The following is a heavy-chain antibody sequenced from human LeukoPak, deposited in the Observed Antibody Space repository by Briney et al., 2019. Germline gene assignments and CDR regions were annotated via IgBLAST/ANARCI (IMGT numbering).Heavy chain of an antibody. CDR3: AKVSRSGSYYHFDY. CDR2: ISGSSGST. D-gene: IGHD3-10*01. CDR1: GFTFSSYW. V-gene: IGHV3-23*01. Sequence: GGSLRLSCAASGFTFSSYWMSWVRQAPGKGLEWVSTISGSSGSTYYADSVKGRFTISRDNSKNTLYLQMNSLRVEDTAVLYCAKVSRSGSYYHFDYWGQGTLVTVSS. J-gene: IGHJ4*02.